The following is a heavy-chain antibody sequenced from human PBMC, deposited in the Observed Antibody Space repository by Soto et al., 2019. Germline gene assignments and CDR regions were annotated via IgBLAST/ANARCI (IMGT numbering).Heavy chain of an antibody. V-gene: IGHV4-31*03. CDR2: SYYSGST. Sequence: LSLTCTVSGGSISNSGYYWSWIRQHPGKGLEWIGYSYYSGSTYYNPSLKGRVSISVDTSQNQFSLKLTSVTAADTAVFYCARGDTHRNYYQMGVWGQGTAVTVSS. J-gene: IGHJ6*02. CDR1: GGSISNSGYY. CDR3: ARGDTHRNYYQMGV. D-gene: IGHD2-15*01.